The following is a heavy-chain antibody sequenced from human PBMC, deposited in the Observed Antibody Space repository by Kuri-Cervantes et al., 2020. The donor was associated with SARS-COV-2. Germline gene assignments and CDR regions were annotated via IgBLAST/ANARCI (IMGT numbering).Heavy chain of an antibody. CDR3: AKDQTPSYSDFWGGPFDY. D-gene: IGHD3-3*01. Sequence: GESLKISCAASGFTFSSYSMNWVRQAPGKGLEWVAVISYDGSNKYYADSVKGRFTISRDNSKNTLYLQMNSLRAEDTAVYYCAKDQTPSYSDFWGGPFDYWGQGTLVTVSS. CDR1: GFTFSSYS. J-gene: IGHJ4*02. CDR2: ISYDGSNK. V-gene: IGHV3-33*06.